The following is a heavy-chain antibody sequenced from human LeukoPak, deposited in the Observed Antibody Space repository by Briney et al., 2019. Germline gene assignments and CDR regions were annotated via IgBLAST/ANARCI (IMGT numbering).Heavy chain of an antibody. V-gene: IGHV1-2*02. CDR3: ARGEPTATTHIANFDS. J-gene: IGHJ4*02. D-gene: IGHD4-17*01. CDR1: GYTFTGYY. CDR2: INPNSGAT. Sequence: AAVKVSCKASGYTFTGYYMHWVRQAPGQGLECMGWINPNSGATNYAQKFQGRVTMTRDTSISTAYMELSSLRSDDTAVYYCARGEPTATTHIANFDSWGQGTLVTVSS.